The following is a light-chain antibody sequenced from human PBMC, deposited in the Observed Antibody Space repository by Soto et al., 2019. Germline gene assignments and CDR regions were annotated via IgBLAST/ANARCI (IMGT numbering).Light chain of an antibody. CDR3: QTWDIGSGWV. J-gene: IGLJ1*01. Sequence: SYELTQPPSVSVSPGQTASITCSGDKLGDKYACWYQQRPGQSPVLVIYEDTKRPSGIPERFSGSNSGDTATLTISGTQTMDESDYYCQTWDIGSGWVFGTGTKV. CDR2: EDT. CDR1: KLGDKY. V-gene: IGLV3-1*01.